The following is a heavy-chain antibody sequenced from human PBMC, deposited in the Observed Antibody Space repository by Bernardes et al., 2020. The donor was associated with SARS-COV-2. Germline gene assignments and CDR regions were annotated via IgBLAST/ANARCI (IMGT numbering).Heavy chain of an antibody. J-gene: IGHJ3*02. CDR1: GGSFSNYY. CDR2: ISHSGST. CDR3: AVLAYGGKKEFI. Sequence: SETLSLTCAVYGGSFSNYYWSWFRQPPEKGLEWIGEISHSGSTYYNPSLKSRVTISGDTSKNQFSLKLSSVTAADTAVYYCAVLAYGGKKEFIWGQGTMVTVSS. D-gene: IGHD4-17*01. V-gene: IGHV4-34*01.